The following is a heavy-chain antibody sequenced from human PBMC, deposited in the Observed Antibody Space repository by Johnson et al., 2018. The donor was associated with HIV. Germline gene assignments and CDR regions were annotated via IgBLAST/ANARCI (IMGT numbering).Heavy chain of an antibody. D-gene: IGHD3-16*01. V-gene: IGHV3-30*14. CDR1: GFTFSSYS. CDR3: AGGPDAFGI. Sequence: QVQLVESGGGVVRPGGSLRLSCAASGFTFSSYSMHWVRQAPGKGLEWVAVISYDGSNKYYVDSVKGRFTISRDNSKNTLYLQMNSLRAEDTAVYYCAGGPDAFGIWGQGTMVTVSS. J-gene: IGHJ3*02. CDR2: ISYDGSNK.